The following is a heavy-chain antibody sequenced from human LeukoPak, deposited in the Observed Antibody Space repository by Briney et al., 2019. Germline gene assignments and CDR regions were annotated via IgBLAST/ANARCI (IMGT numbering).Heavy chain of an antibody. CDR3: ARDFSSSYRYYMDV. V-gene: IGHV3-21*01. D-gene: IGHD6-6*01. CDR2: ISSSSSYI. CDR1: GFTFSSYS. Sequence: GGSLRLSCAASGFTFSSYSMNWVRQAPGKGLEWVSSISSSSSYIYYADSVKGRFTISRDNAKNSLYLQMNSLRAEDTAVYYCARDFSSSYRYYMDVWGKGTTVTVSS. J-gene: IGHJ6*03.